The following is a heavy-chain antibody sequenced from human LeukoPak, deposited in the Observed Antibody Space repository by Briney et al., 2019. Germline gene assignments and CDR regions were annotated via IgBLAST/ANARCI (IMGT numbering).Heavy chain of an antibody. Sequence: PSETLSLTCTVSGGSISSYYWSWIRQPPGKGLEWIGYIYYSGSTNYNPSLKSRVTISVDTSKNQFSLKLSSVTAADTAVYYCARGSRAVAGTRILNWFDPWGQGTLVTVSS. D-gene: IGHD6-19*01. V-gene: IGHV4-59*12. CDR1: GGSISSYY. CDR3: ARGSRAVAGTRILNWFDP. J-gene: IGHJ5*02. CDR2: IYYSGST.